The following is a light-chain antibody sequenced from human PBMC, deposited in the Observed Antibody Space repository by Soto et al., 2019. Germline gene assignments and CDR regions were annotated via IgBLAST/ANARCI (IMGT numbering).Light chain of an antibody. CDR3: QQRSEWPIT. CDR2: GAS. J-gene: IGKJ5*01. CDR1: QSISDT. Sequence: EIVMTQSAATLSVSPGGRATLSCRASQSISDTLAWYQQKPGQAPRLLIHGASTRATGFPARFSGSGSGTDFTLTISSLQPEDFAVYYCQQRSEWPITFGQGTRLEIK. V-gene: IGKV3-15*01.